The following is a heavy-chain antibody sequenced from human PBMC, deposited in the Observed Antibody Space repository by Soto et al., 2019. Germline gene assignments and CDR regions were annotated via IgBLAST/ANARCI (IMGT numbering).Heavy chain of an antibody. J-gene: IGHJ5*01. V-gene: IGHV4-4*02. D-gene: IGHD1-1*01. CDR3: ARVRQGCSANNCYFDP. CDR2: IYHSGST. CDR1: GGSISSSNW. Sequence: PSETLSLTCAVSGGSISSSNWWSWVRQPPGKGLEWIGEIYHSGSTNYNPSLRSRVSVSIDSSKNQFYLNLNSVTAADTAIYYCARVRQGCSANNCYFDPWGQGTQVTVSS.